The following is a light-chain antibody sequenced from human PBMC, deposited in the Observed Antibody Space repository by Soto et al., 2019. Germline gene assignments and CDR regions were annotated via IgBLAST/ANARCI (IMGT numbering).Light chain of an antibody. CDR3: FSYAGDSTWV. Sequence: QPVLTQPASVSGSPGESITISCTGTRSDVGSYNSIAWYQQHPGKAPRVMIFEVTKRPSGISNRFSGSKSGSTASLTISGLQAEDEADYFCFSYAGDSTWVFGGGTKVTVL. V-gene: IGLV2-23*02. CDR1: RSDVGSYNS. J-gene: IGLJ3*02. CDR2: EVT.